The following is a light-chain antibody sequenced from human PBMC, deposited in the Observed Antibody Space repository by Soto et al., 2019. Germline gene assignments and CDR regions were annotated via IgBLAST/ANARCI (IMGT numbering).Light chain of an antibody. CDR1: QSISSY. CDR2: AAS. V-gene: IGKV1-39*01. Sequence: DIQMTQSPSSLSASVADRVTITCRASQSISSYINWYQQKPGKAPKLLIYAASSLQSGVPSRFSGSGSGTDFTLTISSLQPEDFATYYCQQSYSTPITFGPGTKVDIK. J-gene: IGKJ3*01. CDR3: QQSYSTPIT.